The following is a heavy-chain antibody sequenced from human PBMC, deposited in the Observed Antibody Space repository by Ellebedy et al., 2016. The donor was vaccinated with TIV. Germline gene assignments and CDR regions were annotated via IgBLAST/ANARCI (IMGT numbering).Heavy chain of an antibody. CDR1: GFSVSGHL. D-gene: IGHD6-13*01. J-gene: IGHJ4*02. V-gene: IGHV3-23*01. CDR3: AKPFAQQTNSFDC. CDR2: ISGGGGNT. Sequence: GGSLRLSCAVSGFSVSGHLMNWVRQAPGTGLEWVSTISGGGGNTFYPDSVKGRFTISRDNSKSTLYLQMNYLRAEDTAVYYCAKPFAQQTNSFDCWGRGTLVTVSS.